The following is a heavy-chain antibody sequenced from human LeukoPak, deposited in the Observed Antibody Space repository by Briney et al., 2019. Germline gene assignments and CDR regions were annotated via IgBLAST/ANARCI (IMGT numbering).Heavy chain of an antibody. D-gene: IGHD5-18*01. J-gene: IGHJ4*02. CDR2: ITSSGTTK. V-gene: IGHV3-48*03. Sequence: GGSLRLSCAASGFTFSSYEMNWVRQAPGKGLEWVSYITSSGTTKYYADSVKGRFTISRDNAKNSLYLQMNSLRAEDTAVYFCARQQQQLWYDWGQGTLVTVSS. CDR1: GFTFSSYE. CDR3: ARQQQQLWYD.